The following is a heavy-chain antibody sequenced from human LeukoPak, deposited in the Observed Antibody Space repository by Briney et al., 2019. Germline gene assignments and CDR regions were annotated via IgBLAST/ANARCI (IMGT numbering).Heavy chain of an antibody. J-gene: IGHJ4*02. CDR2: MNPNSGNT. CDR3: ARGLGGIHDY. V-gene: IGHV1-8*02. Sequence: ASVKVSCKASGYTFTSYGISWVRQAPGQGLEWMGWMNPNSGNTGYAQKFQGRVTMTRNTSISTAYMELSSLRSEDAAVYYCARGLGGIHDYWGQGTLVTVSS. CDR1: GYTFTSYG. D-gene: IGHD3-16*01.